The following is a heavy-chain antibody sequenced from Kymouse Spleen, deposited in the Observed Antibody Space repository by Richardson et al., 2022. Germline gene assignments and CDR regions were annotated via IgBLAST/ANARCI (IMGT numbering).Heavy chain of an antibody. J-gene: IGHJ6*02. Sequence: QVQLQQWGAGLLKPSETLSLTCAVYGGSFSGYYWSWIRQPPGKGLEWIGEINHSGSTNYNPSLKSRVTISVDTSKNQFSLKLSSVTAADTAVYYCARDGSGSSLLGYGMDVWGQGTTVTVSS. CDR1: GGSFSGYY. CDR3: ARDGSGSSLLGYGMDV. D-gene: IGHD3-10*01. CDR2: INHSGST. V-gene: IGHV4-34*01.